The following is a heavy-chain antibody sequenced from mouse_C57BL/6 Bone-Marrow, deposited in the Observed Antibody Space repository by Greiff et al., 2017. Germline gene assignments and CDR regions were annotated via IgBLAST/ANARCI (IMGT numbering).Heavy chain of an antibody. CDR3: ARGGGYDYGRDYYAMDY. CDR2: IYPGDGDT. D-gene: IGHD2-4*01. V-gene: IGHV1-80*01. CDR1: GYAFSSYW. Sequence: QVQLKESGAELVKPGASVKISCKASGYAFSSYWMNWVKQRPGKGLEWIGQIYPGDGDTNYNGKFKGKATLTADKSSSTAYMQLSSLTSEDSAVYFCARGGGYDYGRDYYAMDYWGQGTSVTVSS. J-gene: IGHJ4*01.